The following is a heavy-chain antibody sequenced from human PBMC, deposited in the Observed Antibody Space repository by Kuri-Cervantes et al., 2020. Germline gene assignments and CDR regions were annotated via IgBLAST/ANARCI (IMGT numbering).Heavy chain of an antibody. CDR1: GYTFTSYA. D-gene: IGHD3-10*01. V-gene: IGHV1-69*06. Sequence: SVKVSCKASGYTFTSYAVSWVRQAPGQGLEWMGGIIPIFGPANYAQKFQGRVTITADKSTSTAYMELSSLRSEDTAVYFCARAIGYYDSGKGKYYYYYMDVWGKGTTVTVSS. J-gene: IGHJ6*03. CDR3: ARAIGYYDSGKGKYYYYYMDV. CDR2: IIPIFGPA.